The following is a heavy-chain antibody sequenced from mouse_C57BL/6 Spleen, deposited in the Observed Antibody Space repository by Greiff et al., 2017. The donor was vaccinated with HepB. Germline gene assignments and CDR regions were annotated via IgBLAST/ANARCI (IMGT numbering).Heavy chain of an antibody. CDR3: ARDPYYYGSSYAMDY. J-gene: IGHJ4*01. V-gene: IGHV5-4*01. Sequence: EVKPVESGGGLVKPGGSLKLSCAASGFTFSSYAMSWVRQTPEKRLEWVATISDGGSYTYYPDNVKGRFTISRDNAKNNLYLQMSHLKSEDTAMYYCARDPYYYGSSYAMDYWGQGTSVTVSS. CDR1: GFTFSSYA. CDR2: ISDGGSYT. D-gene: IGHD1-1*01.